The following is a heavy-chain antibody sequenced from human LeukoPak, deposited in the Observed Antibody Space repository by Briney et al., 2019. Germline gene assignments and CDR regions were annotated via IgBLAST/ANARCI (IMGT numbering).Heavy chain of an antibody. CDR1: GFTFDDYA. CDR3: AKDTGYSYGYDAFDI. V-gene: IGHV3-43*02. Sequence: GRSLRLSCAASGFTFDDYAMHWVRQAPGKGLEWVSLISGDGGSTYYADSVKGRFTISRDNSKNSLYLQMNSLRTEDTALYYCAKDTGYSYGYDAFDIWGQGTMVTVSS. CDR2: ISGDGGST. J-gene: IGHJ3*02. D-gene: IGHD5-18*01.